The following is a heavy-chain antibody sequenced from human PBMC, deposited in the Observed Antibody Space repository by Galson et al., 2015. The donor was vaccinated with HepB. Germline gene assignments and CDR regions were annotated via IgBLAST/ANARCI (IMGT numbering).Heavy chain of an antibody. CDR3: ARTSSVSSGWYDY. Sequence: SVKVSCKASGYTFTGYYMHWVRQAPGQGLEWMGGIIPIFGTANYAQKFQGRVTITADESTSTAYMELSSLRSEDTAVYYCARTSSVSSGWYDYWGQGTLVTVSS. V-gene: IGHV1-69*13. CDR2: IIPIFGTA. D-gene: IGHD6-19*01. J-gene: IGHJ4*02. CDR1: GYTFTGYY.